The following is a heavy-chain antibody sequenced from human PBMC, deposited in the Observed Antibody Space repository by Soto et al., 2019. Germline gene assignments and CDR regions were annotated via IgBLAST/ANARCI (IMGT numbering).Heavy chain of an antibody. CDR1: GFNFDAYA. V-gene: IGHV3-23*01. D-gene: IGHD3-10*01. CDR3: ARGRYYDSPQDL. Sequence: GGSLRLSCTPFGFNFDAYAMSWVRQAPGKGLEWVSAVTATAESAYYTDSVRGRFIITRDNSDNMPYLQMSSLRVEDTAIYFCARGRYYDSPQDLWGRGTQVTVSS. J-gene: IGHJ5*02. CDR2: VTATAESA.